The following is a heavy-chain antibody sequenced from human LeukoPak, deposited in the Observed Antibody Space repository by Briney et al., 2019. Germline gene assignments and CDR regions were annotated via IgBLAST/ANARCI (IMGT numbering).Heavy chain of an antibody. J-gene: IGHJ4*02. CDR1: GGSISSSSHY. D-gene: IGHD2-2*01. Sequence: PSETLSLTCTVSGGSISSSSHYWGWIRQPPGKGLEWIGSIYYSGSTYYNPSLKSRVTISVDTSKNQFSLNLSSVTAADTAVYFCARDEGSSYPFDYWGQGTLVTVSS. V-gene: IGHV4-39*07. CDR2: IYYSGST. CDR3: ARDEGSSYPFDY.